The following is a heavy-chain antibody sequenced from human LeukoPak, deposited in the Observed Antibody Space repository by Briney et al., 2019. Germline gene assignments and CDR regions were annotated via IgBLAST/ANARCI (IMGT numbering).Heavy chain of an antibody. Sequence: SETLSLTCTVSGGSISSYYWSWIRQPPGKGLEWIGYIYYSGSTNYNPSLKSRVTISVDTSKNQFSLKLSSVTAADTAVYYCAGAEYSSGWSNWFDPWGQGTLVTVSS. CDR1: GGSISSYY. CDR3: AGAEYSSGWSNWFDP. CDR2: IYYSGST. V-gene: IGHV4-59*08. D-gene: IGHD6-19*01. J-gene: IGHJ5*02.